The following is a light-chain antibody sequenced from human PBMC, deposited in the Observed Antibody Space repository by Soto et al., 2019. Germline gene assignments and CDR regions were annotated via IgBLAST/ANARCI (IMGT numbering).Light chain of an antibody. CDR3: QQSYRTPLT. Sequence: DIEMTQSPSSLSASVGDRVTITCRASQSISSYLNWYQQKPGKAPKLLIYAASSLQSGVPSRFSGSGSGTDFTLTISSLQPEDFATYYCQQSYRTPLTFGAGTKVDIK. CDR1: QSISSY. J-gene: IGKJ3*01. CDR2: AAS. V-gene: IGKV1-39*01.